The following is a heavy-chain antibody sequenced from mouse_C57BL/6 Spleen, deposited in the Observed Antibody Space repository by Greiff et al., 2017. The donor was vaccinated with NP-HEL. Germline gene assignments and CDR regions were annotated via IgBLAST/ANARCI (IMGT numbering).Heavy chain of an antibody. CDR2: IDPSDSYT. V-gene: IGHV1-50*01. D-gene: IGHD2-3*01. CDR3: ARGSDGYFDY. J-gene: IGHJ2*01. Sequence: VQLQQPGAELVKPGASVKLSCKASGYTFTSYWMQWVKQRPGQGLEWIGEIDPSDSYTNYNQKFKGKATLTVDTSSSTAYMQLSSLTSEDSAVYYCARGSDGYFDYWGQGTTLTVSS. CDR1: GYTFTSYW.